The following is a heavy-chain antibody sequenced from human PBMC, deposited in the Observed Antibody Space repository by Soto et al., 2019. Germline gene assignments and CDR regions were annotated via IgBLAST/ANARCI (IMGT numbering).Heavy chain of an antibody. J-gene: IGHJ6*02. CDR3: ARDYYYYGMDV. CDR2: IYYSGST. V-gene: IGHV4-61*01. Sequence: SETLSLTCTVSGGSVSSSSYYWSWIRQPPGKGLEWIGYIYYSGSTNYNPSLKSRVTISVDTPKNQFSLKLSSVTAADTAVYYCARDYYYYGMDVWGQGTTVTVSS. CDR1: GGSVSSSSYY.